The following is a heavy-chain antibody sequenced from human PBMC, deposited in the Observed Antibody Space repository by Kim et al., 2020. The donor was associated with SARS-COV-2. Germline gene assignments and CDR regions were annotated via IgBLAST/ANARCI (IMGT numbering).Heavy chain of an antibody. D-gene: IGHD3-10*01. J-gene: IGHJ3*02. CDR3: ARADYYGSGKAFDI. V-gene: IGHV4-34*01. Sequence: NPTLKSRVPISVAPSKNQFSMKLSSVTASDTAVYYCARADYYGSGKAFDIWGQGTMVTVSS.